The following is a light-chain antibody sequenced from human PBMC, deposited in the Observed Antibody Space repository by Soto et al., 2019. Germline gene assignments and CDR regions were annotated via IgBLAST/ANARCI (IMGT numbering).Light chain of an antibody. J-gene: IGKJ4*01. Sequence: EVVLTQSPATLSLSPGERATLSCRASQSVYSYLAWYQQKPGQPPRLLISDVSNRATGIPARFSGSGYGTDFTLTISSLEPDDFAVYYCQHRNDWPFTFRGGTKVEIK. CDR1: QSVYSY. CDR2: DVS. CDR3: QHRNDWPFT. V-gene: IGKV3-11*01.